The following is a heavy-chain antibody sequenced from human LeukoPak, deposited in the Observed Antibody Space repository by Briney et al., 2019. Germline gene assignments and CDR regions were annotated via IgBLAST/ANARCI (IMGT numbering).Heavy chain of an antibody. Sequence: GGSLRLSCAASGFTFSNYAMSWVRQAPGKGLEWVSAISAGGGSTYYADSVKGRFTISRDNSKSTLYLQMDSLRAEDTAVYQCAKDSPVLTVWGQGTLVTVS. D-gene: IGHD3-9*01. V-gene: IGHV3-23*01. CDR1: GFTFSNYA. J-gene: IGHJ4*02. CDR3: AKDSPVLTV. CDR2: ISAGGGST.